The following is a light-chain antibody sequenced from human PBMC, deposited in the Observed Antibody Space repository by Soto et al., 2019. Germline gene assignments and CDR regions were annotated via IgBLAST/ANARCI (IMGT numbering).Light chain of an antibody. Sequence: IVMTQSPTTLSVSPGERATLSCRASQSVSSNLFWYQQKPGQAPRLLIYGASTRATDIPARFSGSGSGTEFTLTISSLQSEDFALYYCQQYNNWPLTFGGGTKVDIK. CDR3: QQYNNWPLT. CDR2: GAS. J-gene: IGKJ4*01. CDR1: QSVSSN. V-gene: IGKV3-15*01.